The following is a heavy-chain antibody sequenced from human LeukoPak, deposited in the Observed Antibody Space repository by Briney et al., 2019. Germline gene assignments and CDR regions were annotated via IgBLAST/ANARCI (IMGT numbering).Heavy chain of an antibody. Sequence: SQTLSLTCAISGDSVSSNSAAWNWIRQSPSRGLEWLGRTYYRFKWYNDYAVSVKSLITFNPDASKNQFSLQLNSVTPEDTDVYYCAREGVATIVGPFDYWGQGTLVTVSS. CDR1: GDSVSSNSAA. J-gene: IGHJ4*02. D-gene: IGHD5-12*01. V-gene: IGHV6-1*01. CDR3: AREGVATIVGPFDY. CDR2: TYYRFKWYN.